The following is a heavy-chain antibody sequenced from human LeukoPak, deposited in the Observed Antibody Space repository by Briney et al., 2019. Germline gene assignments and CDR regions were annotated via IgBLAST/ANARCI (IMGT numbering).Heavy chain of an antibody. J-gene: IGHJ3*02. Sequence: SETLSLTCAVSGYSISSGYCWGWIRQPPGKGLEWIGSIYHSGSTYYSPSLKSRVTISVDTSKNQFSLKLSSVTAADTAVYYCARQLLRFLEWLSNPGAFDIWGQGTMVTVSS. CDR2: IYHSGST. CDR1: GYSISSGYC. V-gene: IGHV4-38-2*01. CDR3: ARQLLRFLEWLSNPGAFDI. D-gene: IGHD3-3*01.